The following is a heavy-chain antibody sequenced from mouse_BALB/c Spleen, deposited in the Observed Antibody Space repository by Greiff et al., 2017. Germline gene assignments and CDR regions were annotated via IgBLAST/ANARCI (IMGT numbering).Heavy chain of an antibody. CDR3: ARNGAYEGYCKFAY. CDR2: IWSGGST. CDR1: GFSLTSYG. V-gene: IGHV2-2*02. J-gene: IGHJ3*01. Sequence: VKLLESGPGLVQPSQSLSITCTVSGFSLTSYGVHWVRQSPGKGLEWLGVIWSGGSTDYNAAFISRLSTSKDNSTSEVFFIMNSLQANDTAIYYCARNGAYEGYCKFAYWGQGTLVTVSA. D-gene: IGHD2-3*01.